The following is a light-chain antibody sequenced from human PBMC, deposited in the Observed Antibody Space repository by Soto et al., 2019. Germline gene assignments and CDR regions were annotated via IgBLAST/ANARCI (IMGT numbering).Light chain of an antibody. J-gene: IGKJ4*01. CDR3: QEANSFT. CDR1: QITSW. Sequence: DIQMTQSPSSVSASVGDRVTITCRASQITSWLAWYQQKPGEAPKLLIYATSSLKSGVPSRFSGSGSGTDFTLTISSLQPDDFANYFCQEANSFTFGGGTKVELQ. CDR2: ATS. V-gene: IGKV1-12*02.